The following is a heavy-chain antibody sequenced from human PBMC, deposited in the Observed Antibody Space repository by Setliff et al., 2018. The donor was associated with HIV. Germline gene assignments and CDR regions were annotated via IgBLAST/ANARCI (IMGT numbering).Heavy chain of an antibody. V-gene: IGHV1-69*13. CDR3: ARGEGSGWDTVEENYYNLDV. CDR1: GGTFSASG. CDR2: IIPAFGTA. J-gene: IGHJ6*02. Sequence: ASVKVSCKASGGTFSASGFSWVRQAPGQGLEWMGGIIPAFGTADYAQKFQGRVTITADASTSTAYMELISLRSEDTAVYYCARGEGSGWDTVEENYYNLDVWGPGTTVTVTS. D-gene: IGHD6-19*01.